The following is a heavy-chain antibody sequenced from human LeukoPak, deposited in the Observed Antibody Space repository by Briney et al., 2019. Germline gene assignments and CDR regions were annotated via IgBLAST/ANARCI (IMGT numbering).Heavy chain of an antibody. CDR1: GYTLTELS. CDR2: FDPEDGET. D-gene: IGHD2-2*01. V-gene: IGHV1-24*01. J-gene: IGHJ4*02. CDR3: ATGGTSWTDEFDY. Sequence: GASVKVSCKVSGYTLTELSMHWVRQAPGKGLEWMGGFDPEDGETIYAQKFQGRVTMTEDTSTDTVYMELSSLRSEDTAVYYCATGGTSWTDEFDYWGQGTLVTVSS.